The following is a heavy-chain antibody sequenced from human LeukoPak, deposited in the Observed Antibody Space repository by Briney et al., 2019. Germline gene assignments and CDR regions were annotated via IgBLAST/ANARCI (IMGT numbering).Heavy chain of an antibody. CDR3: ARNQRRLDY. Sequence: GGSLRLSCAASGLTVTNNYWNWVRQPPGKGPEWISLIYTNGDTQYANSVKGRFTFSRDNSKNTLYLQMNSLRAEDTAVYYCARNQRRLDYWGQGTLVTVSS. V-gene: IGHV3-66*01. CDR2: IYTNGDT. J-gene: IGHJ4*02. CDR1: GLTVTNNY. D-gene: IGHD1-14*01.